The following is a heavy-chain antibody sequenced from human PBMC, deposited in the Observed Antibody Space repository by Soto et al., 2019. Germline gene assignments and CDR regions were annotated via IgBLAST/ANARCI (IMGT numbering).Heavy chain of an antibody. Sequence: QITLKESGPTLVKPTQTLTLTCTFSGFSLSTSGVGVGWIRQPPGKALEWLAVIYWDDDKRYSPALKSRLTITNDTAKNHLVMTMTNMYPVDTATYFFAHHPYYCLGSNSCDDWGQGTLVTGSS. J-gene: IGHJ4*02. V-gene: IGHV2-5*02. CDR1: GFSLSTSGVG. D-gene: IGHD3-10*01. CDR3: AHHPYYCLGSNSCDD. CDR2: IYWDDDK.